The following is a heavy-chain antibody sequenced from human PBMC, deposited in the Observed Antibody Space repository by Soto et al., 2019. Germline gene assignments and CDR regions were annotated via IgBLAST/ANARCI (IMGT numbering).Heavy chain of an antibody. CDR2: IYHSGST. CDR1: GGSITSVDSY. J-gene: IGHJ4*02. D-gene: IGHD2-15*01. CDR3: ARARMPHYCPY. V-gene: IGHV4-30-4*01. Sequence: PSETLSLTCTVSGGSITSVDSYWSWIRQSPGKGLEWIGFIYHSGSTYYNPSLKSRLTISIDTSKNQFSLNLSSVTAADTAVYYCARARMPHYCPYWGQGTLVTVS.